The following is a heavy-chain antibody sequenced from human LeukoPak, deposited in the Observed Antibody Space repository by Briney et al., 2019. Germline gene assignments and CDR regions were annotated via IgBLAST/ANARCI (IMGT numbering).Heavy chain of an antibody. V-gene: IGHV3-66*01. CDR1: GFTVSSNY. CDR2: IYSGGST. J-gene: IGHJ5*02. CDR3: ARDFSSSWGNWFDP. D-gene: IGHD6-13*01. Sequence: GGSLRLSCAASGFTVSSNYMSWVRQAPGKGLEWVSVIYSGGSTYYADSVKGRFTISRDNSKNTLYLQMNSLRAEDTAVYYCARDFSSSWGNWFDPWGQGTLVTVSS.